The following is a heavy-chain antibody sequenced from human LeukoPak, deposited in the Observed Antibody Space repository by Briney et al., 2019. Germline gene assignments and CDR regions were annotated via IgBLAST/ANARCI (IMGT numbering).Heavy chain of an antibody. V-gene: IGHV4-59*01. CDR1: GGSIGSYY. D-gene: IGHD2-2*01. CDR3: ARGTPSTTSYSWFDP. Sequence: PSETLSLTCTVSGGSIGSYYWSWIRQPPGKRLEWIGYIYYSGSTNYNPSLKSRVSISVDTSKNQFSLKLSSVTAADTAVYYCARGTPSTTSYSWFDPWGQGTLVTVSS. J-gene: IGHJ5*02. CDR2: IYYSGST.